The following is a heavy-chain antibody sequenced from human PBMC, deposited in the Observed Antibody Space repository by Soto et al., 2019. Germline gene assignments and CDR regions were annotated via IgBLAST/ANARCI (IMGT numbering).Heavy chain of an antibody. V-gene: IGHV1-18*04. CDR3: ASSSGWYFLYYYGMDV. Sequence: ASVKVSCKASGYTFTSYGISWVRQAPGQGLEWMGWISAYNGNTNYAQKLQGRATMTTDTSTSTAYMELRSLRSDDTAVYYCASSSGWYFLYYYGMDVWGQGTTVTVSS. CDR1: GYTFTSYG. J-gene: IGHJ6*02. D-gene: IGHD6-19*01. CDR2: ISAYNGNT.